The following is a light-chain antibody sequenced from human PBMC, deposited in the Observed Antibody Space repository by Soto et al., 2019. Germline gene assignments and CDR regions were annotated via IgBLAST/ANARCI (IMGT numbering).Light chain of an antibody. V-gene: IGLV2-23*02. CDR1: SSDVATYNL. Sequence: QSVLTQPASVSESPGQSITISCTGTSSDVATYNLVSWYQQRPGTAPQLIIYEVTKRPSGVSTRFSGSQSGNTASLTISGLQADDEADYYCCSRVFGGGTKLTVL. J-gene: IGLJ3*02. CDR2: EVT. CDR3: CSRV.